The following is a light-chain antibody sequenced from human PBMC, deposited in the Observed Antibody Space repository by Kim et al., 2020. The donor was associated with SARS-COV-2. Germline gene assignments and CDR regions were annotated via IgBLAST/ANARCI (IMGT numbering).Light chain of an antibody. Sequence: ASVGARVTITCRAIQGISSYLAWFQQKPEQVPKRLIYAASTLQSGVPSRFSGSGSGTEFTLTISSLQPEDFATYYCLQHDSYPLTFGGGTKVDIK. J-gene: IGKJ4*01. CDR1: QGISSY. CDR2: AAS. CDR3: LQHDSYPLT. V-gene: IGKV1-17*03.